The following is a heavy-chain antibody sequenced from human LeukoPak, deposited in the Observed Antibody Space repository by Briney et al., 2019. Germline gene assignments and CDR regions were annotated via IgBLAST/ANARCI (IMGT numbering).Heavy chain of an antibody. CDR3: ARSVLWAYYMDV. D-gene: IGHD3-16*01. J-gene: IGHJ6*03. Sequence: SETLSLTCAVYGGSFSGYYWSLIRQPPGKGLEWIGEINHSGSTNYNPSLKSRVTISVDTSKNQFSLKLSSVTAADTAVYYCARSVLWAYYMDVWDKGTTVTVSS. V-gene: IGHV4-34*01. CDR2: INHSGST. CDR1: GGSFSGYY.